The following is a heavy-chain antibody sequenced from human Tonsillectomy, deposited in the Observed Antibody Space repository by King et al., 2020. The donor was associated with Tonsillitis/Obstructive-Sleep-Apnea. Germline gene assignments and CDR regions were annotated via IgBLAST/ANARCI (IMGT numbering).Heavy chain of an antibody. V-gene: IGHV1-8*01. CDR3: ARAVGTYYDFWSGYYTGYYYYYMDV. J-gene: IGHJ6*03. CDR1: GYTFTSYD. D-gene: IGHD3-3*01. CDR2: MNPNSGNT. Sequence: VQLVESGAEVKKPGASVKVSCKASGYTFTSYDINWVRQATGQGLEWMGWMNPNSGNTGYAQKFQGRVTMTRNTSISTAYMELSSLRSEDTAVYYCARAVGTYYDFWSGYYTGYYYYYMDVWGKGTTVTVSS.